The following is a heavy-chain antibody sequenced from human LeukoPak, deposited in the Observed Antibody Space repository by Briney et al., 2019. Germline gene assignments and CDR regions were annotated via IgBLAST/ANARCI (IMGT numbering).Heavy chain of an antibody. J-gene: IGHJ4*02. Sequence: GGSETLLCPPSGFLSHNAWLSWARQPRGGGREWLGFIKIKTDGGTTDYAAPVKGRFTISRDDSKNTLYLQMNSLKTEDTAVYYCTTDLKGCSGGSCYSRGHFDYWGQGTLVTVSS. CDR3: TTDLKGCSGGSCYSRGHFDY. D-gene: IGHD2-15*01. V-gene: IGHV3-15*01. CDR2: IKIKTDGGTT. CDR1: GFLSHNAW.